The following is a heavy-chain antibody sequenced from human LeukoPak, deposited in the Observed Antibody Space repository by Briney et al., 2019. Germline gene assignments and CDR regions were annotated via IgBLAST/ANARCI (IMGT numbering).Heavy chain of an antibody. CDR1: GGSFSGYY. J-gene: IGHJ4*02. D-gene: IGHD2/OR15-2a*01. Sequence: SETLSLTCAVYGGSFSGYYWSWIRQPPGKGLEWIGEINHSGSTNYNPSLKSRVTISVDTSKNQFSLKLSSVTAADTAVYYCAGQVLGVGRPYYFDYWGQGTLVTVSS. V-gene: IGHV4-34*01. CDR2: INHSGST. CDR3: AGQVLGVGRPYYFDY.